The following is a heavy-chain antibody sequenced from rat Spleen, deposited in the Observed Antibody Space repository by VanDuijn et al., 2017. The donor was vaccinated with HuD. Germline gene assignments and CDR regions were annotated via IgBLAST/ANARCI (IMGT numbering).Heavy chain of an antibody. CDR2: IDYSGRT. Sequence: EVQLQESGPGLVKPSQSLSLTCSVTGYSITSNYWGWIRKFPGNKMEWMGYIDYSGRTSYNPSLKSRISITRDTSKNQFFLQLNSVTTEDTATYSCTRRLSMSSTNYYYALFAYWGQGTLVTVSS. D-gene: IGHD1-6*01. CDR3: TRRLSMSSTNYYYALFAY. J-gene: IGHJ3*01. V-gene: IGHV3-1*01. CDR1: GYSITSNY.